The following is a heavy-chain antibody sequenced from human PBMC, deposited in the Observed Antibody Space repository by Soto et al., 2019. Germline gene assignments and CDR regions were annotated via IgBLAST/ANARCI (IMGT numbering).Heavy chain of an antibody. CDR3: ARDNSYGSRTYDFDY. Sequence: LRLSCAASGFAFYSYTINWVRQAPGKGLEWVSSISGSSSYIYYADSVKGRFTISRDNAKNSLYLQMDNLRAEDTAVYYCARDNSYGSRTYDFDYWGQGTLVTV. CDR2: ISGSSSYI. D-gene: IGHD3-10*01. V-gene: IGHV3-21*01. CDR1: GFAFYSYT. J-gene: IGHJ4*02.